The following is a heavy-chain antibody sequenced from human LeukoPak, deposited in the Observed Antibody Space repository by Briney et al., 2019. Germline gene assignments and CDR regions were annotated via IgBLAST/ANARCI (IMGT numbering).Heavy chain of an antibody. V-gene: IGHV3-21*01. CDR1: GFIFSNYA. Sequence: GGSLRLSCAASGFIFSNYAMNWVRQAPGKGPEWVSSINSDSKDKYYADSVKGRFTISRDNAKKSLYLQMNSLKEEDTAVYYCASQVGNCHGGSCSGYWGQGALVIVSS. CDR3: ASQVGNCHGGSCSGY. D-gene: IGHD2-15*01. CDR2: INSDSKDK. J-gene: IGHJ4*02.